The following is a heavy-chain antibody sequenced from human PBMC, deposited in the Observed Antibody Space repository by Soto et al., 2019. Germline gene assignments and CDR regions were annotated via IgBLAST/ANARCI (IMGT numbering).Heavy chain of an antibody. CDR1: GFSLRDTRMG. J-gene: IGHJ4*02. V-gene: IGHV2-26*01. D-gene: IGHD3-10*01. CDR3: ARIPTKVRGDMAKYYFDY. Sequence: SGPTLVNPTETLTLTCTVSGFSLRDTRMGVGWIRQPPGKALEWLVDMFSNDEKSYSTSLKTRLTISKDTSKSQVVLTMTNMDPVDTATYYCARIPTKVRGDMAKYYFDYWGQGVLVTVSS. CDR2: MFSNDEK.